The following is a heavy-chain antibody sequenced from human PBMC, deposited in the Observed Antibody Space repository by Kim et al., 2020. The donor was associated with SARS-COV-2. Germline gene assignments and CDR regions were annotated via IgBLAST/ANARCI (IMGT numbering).Heavy chain of an antibody. CDR2: ISGSGGST. CDR3: AKDSSGGITIFGGEYGMDV. V-gene: IGHV3-23*01. D-gene: IGHD3-3*01. J-gene: IGHJ6*02. CDR1: GFTFSSYA. Sequence: VGSLRLSCAASGFTFSSYAMSWVRQAPGKGLEWVSAISGSGGSTYYADSVKGRFTISRDNSKNTLYLQMNSLRAEDTAVYYCAKDSSGGITIFGGEYGMDVWGQGTTVTVSS.